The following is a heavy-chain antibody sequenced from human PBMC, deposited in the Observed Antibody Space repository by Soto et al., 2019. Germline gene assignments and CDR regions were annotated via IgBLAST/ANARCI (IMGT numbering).Heavy chain of an antibody. CDR3: ARARDGYKIFDY. D-gene: IGHD5-12*01. Sequence: SETLSLTCAVSGGSISSGGYSWSWIRQPPGKGLEWIGYIYHGGSTYYNPSLKSRVTISVDRSKNQFSLKLSSVTAADTAVYYCARARDGYKIFDYWGQGTLVPVSS. V-gene: IGHV4-30-2*01. CDR1: GGSISSGGYS. CDR2: IYHGGST. J-gene: IGHJ4*02.